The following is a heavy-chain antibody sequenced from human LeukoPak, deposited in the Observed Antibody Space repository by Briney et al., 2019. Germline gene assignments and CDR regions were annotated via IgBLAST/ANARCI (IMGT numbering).Heavy chain of an antibody. D-gene: IGHD6-6*01. CDR2: ISYDGSNK. CDR1: GFTFSSYA. J-gene: IGHJ4*02. CDR3: ARGEYSSSFDY. V-gene: IGHV3-30-3*01. Sequence: GSLRLSCAASGFTFSSYAMHWVRQAPGKGLEWVAVISYDGSNKYYVDSVKGRFTISRDNSKNTLYLQMNSLRAEDTAVYYCARGEYSSSFDYWGQGTLVTVSS.